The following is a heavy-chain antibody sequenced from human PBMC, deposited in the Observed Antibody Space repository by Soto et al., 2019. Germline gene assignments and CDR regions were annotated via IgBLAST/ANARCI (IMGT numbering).Heavy chain of an antibody. CDR2: IRSKAYGGTT. V-gene: IGHV3-49*04. Sequence: GGALRLSCTASGFTFGGYAMIWVRQAPGKGLEWVGFIRSKAYGGTTEYAASVKGRFTISRDDYKSIAYLQMNSLKTEDTAVYYCTRSLLVERWTEGWYFDYWGQGTLVTV. CDR3: TRSLLVERWTEGWYFDY. CDR1: GFTFGGYA. D-gene: IGHD3-3*01. J-gene: IGHJ4*02.